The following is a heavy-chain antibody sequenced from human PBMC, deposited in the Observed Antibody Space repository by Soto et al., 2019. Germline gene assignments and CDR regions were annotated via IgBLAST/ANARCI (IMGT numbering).Heavy chain of an antibody. CDR2: IYPGDSDT. Sequence: GESLKISCKGSGYSFTSYWIGWVRQMPGKGLEWMGIIYPGDSDTRYSPSFQGQVTISADKSISTAYLQWSSLKASDTAMYYCARLGGSGSLDYYYYYMDVWGKGTTVTVSS. CDR3: ARLGGSGSLDYYYYYMDV. V-gene: IGHV5-51*01. D-gene: IGHD3-10*01. CDR1: GYSFTSYW. J-gene: IGHJ6*03.